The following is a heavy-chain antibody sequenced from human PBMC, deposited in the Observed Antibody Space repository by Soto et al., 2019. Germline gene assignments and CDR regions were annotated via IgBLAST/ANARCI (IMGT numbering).Heavy chain of an antibody. J-gene: IGHJ4*02. Sequence: LRLSCAASGFTFSRFAIHWVRQAPGEGLEWVAVISRDGSNKYYGDSVRGRFTVSRDNSNNTVYLSMSSLRPDDTAVFYCARSRNGAVPDSINFWGQGTLVTVSS. CDR2: ISRDGSNK. CDR3: ARSRNGAVPDSINF. V-gene: IGHV3-30-3*01. D-gene: IGHD2-8*01. CDR1: GFTFSRFA.